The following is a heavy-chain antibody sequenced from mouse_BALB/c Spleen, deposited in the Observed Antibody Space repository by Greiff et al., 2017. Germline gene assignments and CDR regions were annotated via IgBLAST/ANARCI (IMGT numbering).Heavy chain of an antibody. Sequence: EVQLKESGPGLVKPSQSLSLTCTVTGYSITSDYAWNWIRQFPGNKLEWMGYISYSGSTSYNPSLKSRISITRDTSKNQFFLQLNSVTTEDTATYYCARRDDYDDYYAMDYWGQGTSVTVSS. D-gene: IGHD2-4*01. V-gene: IGHV3-2*02. CDR1: GYSITSDYA. CDR2: ISYSGST. CDR3: ARRDDYDDYYAMDY. J-gene: IGHJ4*01.